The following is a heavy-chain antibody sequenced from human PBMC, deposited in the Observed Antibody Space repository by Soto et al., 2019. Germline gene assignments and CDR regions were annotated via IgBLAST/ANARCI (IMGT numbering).Heavy chain of an antibody. CDR3: ARDRPWDCSSSNYCYYCGLDV. J-gene: IGHJ6*02. CDR2: INNSGIA. Sequence: PSETLSLTCNVSGGSFSSDHWGRIRQPPGKGLEWIGKINNSGIANYNPSLKSRATISVDTSKNQFSLKLTSVTAADTAVYYCARDRPWDCSSSNYCYYCGLDVWGQGTTVTVSS. CDR1: GGSFSSDH. V-gene: IGHV4-59*01. D-gene: IGHD2-2*01.